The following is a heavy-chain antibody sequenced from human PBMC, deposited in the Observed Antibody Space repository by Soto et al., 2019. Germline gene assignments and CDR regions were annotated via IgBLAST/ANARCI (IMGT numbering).Heavy chain of an antibody. D-gene: IGHD6-19*01. V-gene: IGHV3-23*01. J-gene: IGHJ4*02. Sequence: PGGSLRLSXAASGFTFSSYAMSWVRQAAGMGLEWVSAISGSGGTTYYADSVKGRFTISSDNSKNPLYLQMNSLRAEDTAVYHCAKGKFAVAGSDYFDYWGQGTLVTVSS. CDR3: AKGKFAVAGSDYFDY. CDR1: GFTFSSYA. CDR2: ISGSGGTT.